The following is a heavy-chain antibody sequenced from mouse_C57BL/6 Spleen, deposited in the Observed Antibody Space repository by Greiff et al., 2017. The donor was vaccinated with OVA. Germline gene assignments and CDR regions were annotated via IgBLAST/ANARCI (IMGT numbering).Heavy chain of an antibody. CDR1: GFSLTSYG. CDR3: GREGLVRYFDV. J-gene: IGHJ1*03. Sequence: VQLVESGPGLVQPSPSLSISCTVSGFSLTSYGVHWVRQSPGQGLEWMGVIWSGGGTDYNAAFISRLGISKDSSKSQVFCKMNSLQAEDTAIYYCGREGLVRYFDVWGTGTTVTVSS. CDR2: IWSGGGT. D-gene: IGHD2-10*02. V-gene: IGHV2-2*01.